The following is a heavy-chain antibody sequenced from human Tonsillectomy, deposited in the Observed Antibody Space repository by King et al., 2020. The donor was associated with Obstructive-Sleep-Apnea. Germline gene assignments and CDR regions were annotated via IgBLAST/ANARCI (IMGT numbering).Heavy chain of an antibody. V-gene: IGHV3-9*01. CDR2: ISWNIGSI. D-gene: IGHD2-2*01. Sequence: VQLVESGGGLVQPGRSLRLSCAVSGLAFDDFAMHWVRQTPGKGLEGVSGISWNIGSIGYADSVKGRFTISRDNAKNSLYLQMNSLRAEDTALYYCAKGGCSSTTCSFDYWGQGTLVTVSS. J-gene: IGHJ4*02. CDR3: AKGGCSSTTCSFDY. CDR1: GLAFDDFA.